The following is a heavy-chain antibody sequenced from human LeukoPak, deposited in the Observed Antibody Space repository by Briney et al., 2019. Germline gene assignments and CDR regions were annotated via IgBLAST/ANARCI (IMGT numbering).Heavy chain of an antibody. D-gene: IGHD1-20*01. J-gene: IGHJ4*02. V-gene: IGHV4-34*01. Sequence: PSETLSLTCAVYGGSFSGYYWSWIRQPPGKGLEWIGEINHSGSTNYNPSLKSRVTISVDTSKNQFSLKLSSVTAEDTAVYYCARDIGVYNWNDGPFYYWGQGTLVTVSS. CDR3: ARDIGVYNWNDGPFYY. CDR1: GGSFSGYY. CDR2: INHSGST.